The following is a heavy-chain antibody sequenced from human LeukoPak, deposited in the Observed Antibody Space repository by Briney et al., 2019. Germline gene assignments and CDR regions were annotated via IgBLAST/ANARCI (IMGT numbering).Heavy chain of an antibody. CDR2: INDSGST. J-gene: IGHJ4*02. V-gene: IGHV4-34*01. CDR3: ATLVGYCSGGSCYYGASMYYFDY. Sequence: PSETLSLTCAVYGGSFSGYYWSWIRQPPGKGLKWIGEINDSGSTTYNPSLKSRVTISVDTSKNQFSLKLSSVTAADTAVYYCATLVGYCSGGSCYYGASMYYFDYWGQGTLVTVSS. D-gene: IGHD2-15*01. CDR1: GGSFSGYY.